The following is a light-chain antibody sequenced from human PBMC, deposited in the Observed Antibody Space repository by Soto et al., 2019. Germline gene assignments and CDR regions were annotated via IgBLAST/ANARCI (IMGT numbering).Light chain of an antibody. Sequence: QSALTQPPSASGSPGQSVTISCTGTSGDVGGYNYVSWYQQHPGKAPKLMISEVSERPSGVPDRFSGSKSGNTASLTVSGLQAEDAADYYCSSYAGSNNLVFGGGTKVTVL. J-gene: IGLJ3*02. V-gene: IGLV2-8*01. CDR2: EVS. CDR1: SGDVGGYNY. CDR3: SSYAGSNNLV.